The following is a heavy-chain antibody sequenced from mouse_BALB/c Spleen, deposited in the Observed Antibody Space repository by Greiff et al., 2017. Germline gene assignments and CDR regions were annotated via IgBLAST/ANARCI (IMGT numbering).Heavy chain of an antibody. D-gene: IGHD5-1*01. CDR2: IYPGSGNT. J-gene: IGHJ2*01. CDR1: GYTFTDYY. Sequence: VQLQQSGAELARPGASVKLSCKASGYTFTDYYINWVKQRTGQGLEWIGEIYPGSGNTYYNEKFKGKATLTADKSSSTAYMQLSSLTSEDSAVYFCARKYQDYFDYWGQGTTLTVSS. CDR3: ARKYQDYFDY. V-gene: IGHV1-77*01.